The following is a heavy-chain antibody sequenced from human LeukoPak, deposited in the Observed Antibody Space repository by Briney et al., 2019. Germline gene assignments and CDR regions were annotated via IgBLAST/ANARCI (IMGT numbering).Heavy chain of an antibody. CDR2: ISSSRSYI. J-gene: IGHJ6*03. D-gene: IGHD2-15*01. CDR3: ARVVAGRYYYMDV. CDR1: GFTFSSYS. V-gene: IGHV3-21*01. Sequence: GGSLRLSCAASGFTFSSYSMNWVRQAPGKGLEWVSYISSSRSYIYYADSVKGRFTISRDNAKNSLYLQMNSLRAEDTAVYYCARVVAGRYYYMDVWGKGTTVTVSS.